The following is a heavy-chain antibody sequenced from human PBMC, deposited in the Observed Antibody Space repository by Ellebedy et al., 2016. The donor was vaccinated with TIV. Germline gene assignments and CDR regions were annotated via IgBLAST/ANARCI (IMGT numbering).Heavy chain of an antibody. V-gene: IGHV1-69*04. Sequence: AASVKVSCKASGGTFSSYAINWVRQAPGQGLEWMGRIIPILGTANYAQKFQGRVTITADKSTSTAYMELSSMRSEDTAVYYCARLSRVYDSSGYTWFDPWGQGTLVTVSS. CDR3: ARLSRVYDSSGYTWFDP. CDR2: IIPILGTA. CDR1: GGTFSSYA. J-gene: IGHJ5*02. D-gene: IGHD3-22*01.